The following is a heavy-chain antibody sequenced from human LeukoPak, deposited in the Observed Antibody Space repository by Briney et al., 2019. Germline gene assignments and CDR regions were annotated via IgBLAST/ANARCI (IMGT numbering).Heavy chain of an antibody. CDR2: IGGPTET. V-gene: IGHV3-23*01. CDR1: GFSFDICA. J-gene: IGHJ4*02. CDR3: AKDATRRNSIWDYFGK. Sequence: GGSLRLSCVASGFSFDICAMSWVRQAPGKGPEWVSSIGGPTETFYADSVEGRFTVSRDNSQNTLYQQMNSLRAEDTAVYYCAKDATRRNSIWDYFGKWGQGALVTVST. D-gene: IGHD4-23*01.